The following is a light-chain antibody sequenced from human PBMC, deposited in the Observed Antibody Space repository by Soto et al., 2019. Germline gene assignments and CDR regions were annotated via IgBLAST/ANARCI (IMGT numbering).Light chain of an antibody. CDR2: KAS. V-gene: IGKV1-5*03. CDR3: QQYNSYPLT. CDR1: QTISSW. J-gene: IGKJ4*01. Sequence: DIQMTQSPSTLSASVGDSVTITCRASQTISSWLAWYQQKPGKAPNLLIYKASSLESGVPSRFSGSGSGTDFTLTISSLQPDDFATYYCQQYNSYPLTFGGGTKVEIK.